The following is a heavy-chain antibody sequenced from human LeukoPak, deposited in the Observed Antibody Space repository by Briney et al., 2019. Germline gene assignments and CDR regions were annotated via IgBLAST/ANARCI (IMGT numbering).Heavy chain of an antibody. J-gene: IGHJ4*02. Sequence: GGSLRLSCAASGFTFSSYSMNWVRQAPGKGLEWVSSISSSSSYIYYADSAKGRFTISRDNAKNSLYLQMNSLRAEDTAVYYCARDRSRWFGDNTDYWGQGTLVTVSS. V-gene: IGHV3-21*01. CDR2: ISSSSSYI. CDR1: GFTFSSYS. D-gene: IGHD3-10*01. CDR3: ARDRSRWFGDNTDY.